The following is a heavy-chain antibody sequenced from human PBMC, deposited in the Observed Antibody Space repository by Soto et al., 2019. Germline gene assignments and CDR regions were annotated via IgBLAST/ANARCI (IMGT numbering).Heavy chain of an antibody. CDR2: ISYDGSNK. Sequence: HPGGSLRLSCAASGFTFSSYGMHWVRQAPGKGLEWVAVISYDGSNKYYADYVKSRINISRDNSKNKQKLQKKNLINEDTAVYYCAKDKGYYLKNGFDYWGQGT. J-gene: IGHJ4*02. V-gene: IGHV3-30*18. CDR1: GFTFSSYG. D-gene: IGHD3-22*01. CDR3: AKDKGYYLKNGFDY.